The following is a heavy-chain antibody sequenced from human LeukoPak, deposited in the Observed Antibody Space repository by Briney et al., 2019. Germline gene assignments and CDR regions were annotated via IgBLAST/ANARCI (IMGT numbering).Heavy chain of an antibody. CDR1: GFTLSSYA. J-gene: IGHJ4*02. D-gene: IGHD5-24*01. Sequence: GGSLRLSSAAPGFTLSSYAMSWVRQAPGKGLEWVSAISGSGGSTYYADSVKGRFTISRDNSKNTLYLQMNSLRAEDTAVYYCAKDDRWLPEWPHWGQGTLVTVSS. V-gene: IGHV3-23*01. CDR2: ISGSGGST. CDR3: AKDDRWLPEWPH.